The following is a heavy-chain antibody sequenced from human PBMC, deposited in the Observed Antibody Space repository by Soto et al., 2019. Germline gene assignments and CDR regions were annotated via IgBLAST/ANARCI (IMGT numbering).Heavy chain of an antibody. J-gene: IGHJ6*03. CDR2: MNPNSGNT. CDR3: ARVYANGEDIVVVPAATEYYYYYYYMDV. V-gene: IGHV1-8*01. D-gene: IGHD2-2*01. CDR1: GYTFTSYD. Sequence: ASVKVSCKASGYTFTSYDINWVRQATGQGLEWMGWMNPNSGNTGYAQKFQGRVTMTRNTSISTAYMELSSLRSEDTAVYYCARVYANGEDIVVVPAATEYYYYYYYMDVWGKGTTVTVSS.